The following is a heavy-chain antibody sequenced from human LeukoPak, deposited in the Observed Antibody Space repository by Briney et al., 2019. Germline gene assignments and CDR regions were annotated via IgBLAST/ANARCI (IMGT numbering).Heavy chain of an antibody. CDR2: IDWDDDK. D-gene: IGHD1-26*01. V-gene: IGHV2-70*11. CDR3: ARIRVFDSANYYPDY. CDR1: GFSLSTSGMC. Sequence: SGPALVKPTQTLTLTCTFSGFSLSTSGMCVSWIRQPPGKALEWLARIDWDDDKYYSASLKTRLTISKDTSKNQVVLTMTNMDPVDTATYCCARIRVFDSANYYPDYWGQGTLVTVSS. J-gene: IGHJ4*02.